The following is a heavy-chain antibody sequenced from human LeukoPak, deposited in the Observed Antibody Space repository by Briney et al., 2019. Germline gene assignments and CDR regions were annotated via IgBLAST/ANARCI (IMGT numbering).Heavy chain of an antibody. D-gene: IGHD1-26*01. V-gene: IGHV1-18*01. Sequence: ASVKVSCKASGYTFTSYGISWVRQAPGQGLEWMGWISAYNGNTNYAQKLQGRVTMTIDTSTSTAYMELSSLRSEDTAVYYCARERGIVGATKLGYYYYGMDVWGQGTTVTVSS. CDR2: ISAYNGNT. CDR1: GYTFTSYG. CDR3: ARERGIVGATKLGYYYYGMDV. J-gene: IGHJ6*02.